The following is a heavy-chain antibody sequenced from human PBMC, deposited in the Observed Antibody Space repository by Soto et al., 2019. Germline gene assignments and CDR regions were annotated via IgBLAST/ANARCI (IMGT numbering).Heavy chain of an antibody. D-gene: IGHD5-18*01. CDR2: IIPIFGTA. J-gene: IGHJ4*02. CDR3: AAMKRGYSYGEVDY. V-gene: IGHV1-69*13. Sequence: SVKVSCKASGGTFSSYAISWVRQAPGQGLEWMGGIIPIFGTANYAQKFQGRVTITADESTSTAYMELSSLRSEDTAVYYCAAMKRGYSYGEVDYWGQGTLVTVSS. CDR1: GGTFSSYA.